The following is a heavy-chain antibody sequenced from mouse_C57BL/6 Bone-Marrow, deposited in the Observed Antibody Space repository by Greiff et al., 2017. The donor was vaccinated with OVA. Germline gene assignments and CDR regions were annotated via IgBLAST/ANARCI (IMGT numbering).Heavy chain of an antibody. CDR2: IYPGDGDT. J-gene: IGHJ3*01. CDR3: ARYAYYDYDPFAY. D-gene: IGHD2-4*01. Sequence: VQLQQSGAELVKPGASVKISCKASGYAFSSYWMNWVKQRPGKGLEWIGQIYPGDGDTNYNGKFKGKATLTADKSSSTAYMQLSSLTSEDSAVYFCARYAYYDYDPFAYWGQGTLVTVSA. V-gene: IGHV1-80*01. CDR1: GYAFSSYW.